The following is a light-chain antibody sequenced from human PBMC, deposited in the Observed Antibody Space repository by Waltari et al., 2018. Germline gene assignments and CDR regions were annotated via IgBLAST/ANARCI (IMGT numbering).Light chain of an antibody. V-gene: IGLV2-23*01. CDR2: EGN. CDR1: SSDVGRYNL. Sequence: QSALTQPASVSGPPGQSITIPCTGTSSDVGRYNLVSWYQQHPGKAPKVIIYEGNKRPSGVSDRFSGSKSGNTASLTISGLQAEDEADYYCCSYTGTTTPRLFGGGTKLTVL. CDR3: CSYTGTTTPRL. J-gene: IGLJ3*02.